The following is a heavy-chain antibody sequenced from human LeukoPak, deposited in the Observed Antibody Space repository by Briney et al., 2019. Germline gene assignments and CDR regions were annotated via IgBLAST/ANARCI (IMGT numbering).Heavy chain of an antibody. V-gene: IGHV3-66*01. D-gene: IGHD2-2*02. J-gene: IGHJ4*02. Sequence: QAGGSLRLSCAASGFTVSSNYMSWVRQAPGKGLEWVSVIYAGGSAYYADSVKGRFTISRDNSKNTLYLQMNSLRAEDTAVYYCAGYNCSSTTCYTGGLDYWGQGTLVTVSS. CDR2: IYAGGSA. CDR1: GFTVSSNY. CDR3: AGYNCSSTTCYTGGLDY.